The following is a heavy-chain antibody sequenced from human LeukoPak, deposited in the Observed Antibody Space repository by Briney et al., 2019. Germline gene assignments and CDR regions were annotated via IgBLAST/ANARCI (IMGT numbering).Heavy chain of an antibody. CDR3: ARPHGSGSYYGDAFDI. CDR2: IYPGDSDT. J-gene: IGHJ3*02. CDR1: EYSFTSYW. V-gene: IGHV5-51*01. D-gene: IGHD3-10*01. Sequence: GESLKISCKGSEYSFTSYWIGWVRQMPGKGLEWMGIIYPGDSDTRYSPSFQGQVTISADKSISTAYLQWSSLKASDTAMYYCARPHGSGSYYGDAFDIWGQGTMVTVSS.